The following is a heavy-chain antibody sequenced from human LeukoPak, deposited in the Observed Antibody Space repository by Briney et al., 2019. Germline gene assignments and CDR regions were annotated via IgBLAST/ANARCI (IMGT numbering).Heavy chain of an antibody. CDR2: IYFSGST. CDR3: ARGEALRQNYGMDV. J-gene: IGHJ6*02. V-gene: IGHV4-59*01. CDR1: GGSINGYY. Sequence: SETLSLNCTVSGGSINGYYWSWIRQPPGKGLEWIGYIYFSGSTDYNPSLKSRVTISVDTSKNQFFLKLTSVTAADTAVYYCARGEALRQNYGMDVWSQGTTVTVSS.